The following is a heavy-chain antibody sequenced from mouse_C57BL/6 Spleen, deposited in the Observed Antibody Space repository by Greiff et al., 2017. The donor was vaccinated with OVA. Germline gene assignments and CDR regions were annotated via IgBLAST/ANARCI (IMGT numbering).Heavy chain of an antibody. CDR2: IWSGGST. J-gene: IGHJ4*01. V-gene: IGHV2-2*01. CDR3: ARMDPFYAMDY. Sequence: VQRVESGPGLVQPSQSLSITCTVSGFSLTSYGVHWVRQSPGKGLEWLGVIWSGGSTDYNAAFISRLSISKDNSKSQVFFKMNSLQADDTAIYYCARMDPFYAMDYWGQGTSVTVSS. CDR1: GFSLTSYG.